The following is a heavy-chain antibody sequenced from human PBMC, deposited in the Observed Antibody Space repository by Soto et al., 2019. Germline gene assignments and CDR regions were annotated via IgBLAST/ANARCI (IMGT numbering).Heavy chain of an antibody. Sequence: GGSLRLSCAASGFTFSSYGMHWVRQAPGKGLEWVAVISYDGSNKYYADSVKGRFTISRDNSKNTLYLQMNSLRAEDTAVYYCAKSDYYDFWSGYRGYYYGMDVWGQGTTVTVSS. V-gene: IGHV3-30*18. D-gene: IGHD3-3*01. CDR2: ISYDGSNK. CDR1: GFTFSSYG. J-gene: IGHJ6*02. CDR3: AKSDYYDFWSGYRGYYYGMDV.